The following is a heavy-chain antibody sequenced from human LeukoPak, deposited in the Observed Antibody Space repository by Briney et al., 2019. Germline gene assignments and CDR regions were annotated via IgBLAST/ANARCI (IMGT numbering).Heavy chain of an antibody. V-gene: IGHV3-30*02. Sequence: GGSLRLSCAASGFTFSSHGMHWLRQAPGKGVEGVAFIRYDGSNKYYAHSVKGRFTISRDNSKNTLYLKMNSLTAEDTAVYSCAKGARSSGWSYYFDYWGQGTLVTVSS. CDR2: IRYDGSNK. CDR1: GFTFSSHG. D-gene: IGHD6-19*01. CDR3: AKGARSSGWSYYFDY. J-gene: IGHJ4*02.